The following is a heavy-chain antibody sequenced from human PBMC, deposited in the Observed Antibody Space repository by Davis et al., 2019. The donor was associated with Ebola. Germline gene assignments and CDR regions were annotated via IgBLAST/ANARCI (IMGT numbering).Heavy chain of an antibody. CDR1: AASFSGYY. CDR3: AREPFYYYDSSGYSGYFDF. CDR2: IKHSGSP. Sequence: PSESLSPTCALYAASFSGYYWSCTRQPPGQGLEWIGEIKHSGSPNYDSSLKSRVTISVDTSKNQFSLKLSSVTAADTAVYYCAREPFYYYDSSGYSGYFDFWGQGTLVTVSS. J-gene: IGHJ4*02. V-gene: IGHV4-34*01. D-gene: IGHD3-22*01.